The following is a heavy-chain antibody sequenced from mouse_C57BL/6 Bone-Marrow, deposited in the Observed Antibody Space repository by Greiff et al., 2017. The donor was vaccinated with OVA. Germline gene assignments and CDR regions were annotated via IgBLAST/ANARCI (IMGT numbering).Heavy chain of an antibody. CDR3: ASSSMVWYFDG. D-gene: IGHD2-10*02. CDR2: IWSGGST. CDR1: GFSLTSYG. J-gene: IGHJ1*03. Sequence: VQVVESGPGLVQPSQSLSITCTVSGFSLTSYGVNWVRQSPGKGLEWLGVIWSGGSTNYNAAFISRLSIRKDNSKSQVFFKRNILQADDTAIYYCASSSMVWYFDGWGTGTTVTVSS. V-gene: IGHV2-2*01.